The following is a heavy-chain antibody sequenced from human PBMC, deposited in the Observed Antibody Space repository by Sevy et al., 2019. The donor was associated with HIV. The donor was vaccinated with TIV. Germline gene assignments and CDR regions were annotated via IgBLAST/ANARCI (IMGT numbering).Heavy chain of an antibody. CDR1: GYSISSGYY. CDR3: AGELDYYGSGSTYYGMDV. CDR2: IYHSGST. J-gene: IGHJ6*02. V-gene: IGHV4-38-2*02. Sequence: SETLSLTCTVSGYSISSGYYWGWIRQPPGKGLEWIGSIYHSGSTYYNPSLKSRVTISVDTSKNQFSLKLSSVTAADTAVYYCAGELDYYGSGSTYYGMDVWGQRTTVTVSS. D-gene: IGHD3-10*01.